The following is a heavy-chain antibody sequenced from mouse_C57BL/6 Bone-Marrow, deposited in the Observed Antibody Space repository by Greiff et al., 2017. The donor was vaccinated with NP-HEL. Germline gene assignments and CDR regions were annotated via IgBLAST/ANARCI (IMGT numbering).Heavy chain of an antibody. V-gene: IGHV5-6*01. CDR2: ISSGGSYT. J-gene: IGHJ4*01. CDR3: AREVAYAMDY. D-gene: IGHD1-1*02. CDR1: GFTFSSYG. Sequence: EVKLMESGGDLVKPGGSLKLSCAASGFTFSSYGMSWGRQTPDKRLEWVATISSGGSYTYYPDSVKGRFTISRDNAKNTLYLQMSSLKSEDTAMYYCAREVAYAMDYWGQGTSVTVSS.